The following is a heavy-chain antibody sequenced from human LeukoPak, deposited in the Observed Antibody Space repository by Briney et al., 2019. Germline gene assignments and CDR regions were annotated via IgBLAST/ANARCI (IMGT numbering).Heavy chain of an antibody. D-gene: IGHD5-18*01. CDR3: ARDRGIQLWSPLDY. J-gene: IGHJ4*02. CDR2: IYTSGST. V-gene: IGHV4-4*07. CDR1: GGSISSYY. Sequence: PSETLSLTCTVSGGSISSYYWSWIRQPAGKGLEWIGRIYTSGSTNYNPSLKSRVTMSVDTSKNQFSLKLSSVTAADTAVYYCARDRGIQLWSPLDYWGQGTLVTVSS.